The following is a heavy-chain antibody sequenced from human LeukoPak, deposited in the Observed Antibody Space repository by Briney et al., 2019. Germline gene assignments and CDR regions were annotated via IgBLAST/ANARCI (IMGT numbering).Heavy chain of an antibody. CDR2: INHSGST. D-gene: IGHD5-12*01. V-gene: IGHV4-34*01. CDR3: ARRYSGYDWGRYYYYYYYMDV. J-gene: IGHJ6*03. Sequence: SSETLSLTCAVYGGSFSGYYWSWNRQPPGKGLEWIGEINHSGSTNYNPSLKSRVTISVDTSKNQFSLKLSSVTAADTAVYYCARRYSGYDWGRYYYYYYYMDVWGKGTTVTISS. CDR1: GGSFSGYY.